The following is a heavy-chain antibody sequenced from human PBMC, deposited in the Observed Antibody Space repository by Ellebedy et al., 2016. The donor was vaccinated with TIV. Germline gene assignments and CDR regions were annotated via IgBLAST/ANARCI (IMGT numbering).Heavy chain of an antibody. Sequence: GESLKISCAASRFPFSDYSMNWVRQAPGEGLEWVSYITSDTRTIYYADSVKGRFIISRDNAKNSLFLQMNSLRDEDTAVYYCARSVEYSFDSWGQGTLVTVSS. J-gene: IGHJ4*02. CDR3: ARSVEYSFDS. CDR1: RFPFSDYS. CDR2: ITSDTRTI. D-gene: IGHD6-6*01. V-gene: IGHV3-48*02.